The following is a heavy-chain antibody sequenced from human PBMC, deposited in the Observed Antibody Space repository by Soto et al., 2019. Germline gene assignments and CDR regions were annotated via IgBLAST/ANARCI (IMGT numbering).Heavy chain of an antibody. CDR1: GFTVSSTY. Sequence: EVQLVESGGGLIQPGGSLRLSCAASGFTVSSTYMSWVRQAPGKGLEWVSVIYSGGSTYYADSVKGRFTISRDNSKNTLYLQMNSLRAEETAVYSCARPGYSYGPFDYWGQGTLVTVSS. J-gene: IGHJ4*02. CDR3: ARPGYSYGPFDY. V-gene: IGHV3-53*01. CDR2: IYSGGST. D-gene: IGHD5-18*01.